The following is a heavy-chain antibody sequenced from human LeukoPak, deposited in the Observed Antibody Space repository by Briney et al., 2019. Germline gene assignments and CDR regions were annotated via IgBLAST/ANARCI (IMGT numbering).Heavy chain of an antibody. Sequence: GGSLRLSCAASGFTFSSYGMSWVRQAPGKGLEWVSAISGSGGSTYYADSVKGRFTISRDNSKNTLYLQMNSLRAEDTAVYYCATYRQVLLPFEAWGQGTLVTVSA. V-gene: IGHV3-23*01. CDR2: ISGSGGST. CDR3: ATYRQVLLPFEA. J-gene: IGHJ5*02. D-gene: IGHD5-12*01. CDR1: GFTFSSYG.